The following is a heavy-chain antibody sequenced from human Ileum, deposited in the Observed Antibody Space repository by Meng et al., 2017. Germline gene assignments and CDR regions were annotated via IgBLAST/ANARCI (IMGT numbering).Heavy chain of an antibody. CDR1: GGSISSGSYY. CDR3: ARGTTYYHILTGYNRDYFDY. V-gene: IGHV4-61*02. CDR2: IYTSGST. J-gene: IGHJ4*02. Sequence: SETLSLTCTVSGGSISSGSYYWSWIRQPAGKGLEWIGRIYTSGSTNYNPSLKSRVTISLDTSKNQFSLKLSSVTAADTAVYYCARGTTYYHILTGYNRDYFDYWGQGTLVTGAS. D-gene: IGHD3-9*01.